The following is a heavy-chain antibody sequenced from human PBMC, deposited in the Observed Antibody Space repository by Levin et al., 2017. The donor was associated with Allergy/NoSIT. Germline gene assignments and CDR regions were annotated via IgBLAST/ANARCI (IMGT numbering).Heavy chain of an antibody. V-gene: IGHV3-30*03. CDR2: ISYDGNRK. J-gene: IGHJ1*01. Sequence: PGGSLRLSCAASGFTFNNYAMHWVRQAPGKGLEWVALISYDGNRKYYADSVMGRFTISRDDSKNTLYLQVNSLRAEDTAVYFCARDRYSGTYLAADFQHWGQGTLVTVSS. CDR3: ARDRYSGTYLAADFQH. CDR1: GFTFNNYA. D-gene: IGHD1-26*01.